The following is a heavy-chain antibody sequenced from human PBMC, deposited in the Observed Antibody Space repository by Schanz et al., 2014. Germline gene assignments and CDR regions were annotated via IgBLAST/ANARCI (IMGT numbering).Heavy chain of an antibody. CDR3: ARDRRNADLDY. Sequence: EVQLVESGGGLVQPGGSLRLSCAASGFTFSGYSMNWVRQAPGKGLEWISYITGTGTVMYADSVKGRFTISRDNAKNSLYLEMNSLRAEDTALYYCARDRRNADLDYWGQGTLVIVSS. V-gene: IGHV3-48*01. CDR1: GFTFSGYS. D-gene: IGHD1-1*01. CDR2: ITGTGTV. J-gene: IGHJ4*02.